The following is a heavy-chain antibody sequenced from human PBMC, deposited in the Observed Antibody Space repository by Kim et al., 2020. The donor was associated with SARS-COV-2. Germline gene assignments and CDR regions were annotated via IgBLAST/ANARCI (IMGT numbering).Heavy chain of an antibody. D-gene: IGHD1-26*01. CDR1: GGTFSSYA. V-gene: IGHV1-69*13. J-gene: IGHJ4*02. CDR2: IIPIFGTA. Sequence: SVKVSCKASGGTFSSYAISWVRQAPGQGLEWMGGIIPIFGTANYAQKFQGRVTITADESTSTAYMELSSLRSEDTAVYYCARRAYSGSYRLPDYWGQGTLVTVSS. CDR3: ARRAYSGSYRLPDY.